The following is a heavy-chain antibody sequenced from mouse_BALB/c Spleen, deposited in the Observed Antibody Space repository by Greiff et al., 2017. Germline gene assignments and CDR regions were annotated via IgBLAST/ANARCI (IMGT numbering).Heavy chain of an antibody. CDR3: AKIYYSYDEAWFAY. J-gene: IGHJ3*01. Sequence: EVNVVESGGGLVQPGGSLRLSCATSGFTFTDYYMSWVRQPPGKALEWLGFIRNKANGYTTEYSASVKGRFTISRDNSQSILYLQMNTLRAEDSAAYYCAKIYYSYDEAWFAYWGQGTLVTVSA. D-gene: IGHD2-12*01. CDR2: IRNKANGYTT. V-gene: IGHV7-3*02. CDR1: GFTFTDYY.